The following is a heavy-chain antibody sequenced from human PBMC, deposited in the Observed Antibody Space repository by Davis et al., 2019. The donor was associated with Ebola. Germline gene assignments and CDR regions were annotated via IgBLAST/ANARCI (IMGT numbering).Heavy chain of an antibody. V-gene: IGHV1-46*01. CDR1: GYTFTSYY. CDR2: INPSGGST. D-gene: IGHD3-10*01. CDR3: ARDLAGDGMDV. Sequence: AASVKVSCKASGYTFTSYYMHWVRQAPGQGLEWMGIINPSGGSTTYAQKFQGRVTMTRDTSTSTVYMELSSLRSEDTAVYYCARDLAGDGMDVWGQGTTVTVSS. J-gene: IGHJ6*02.